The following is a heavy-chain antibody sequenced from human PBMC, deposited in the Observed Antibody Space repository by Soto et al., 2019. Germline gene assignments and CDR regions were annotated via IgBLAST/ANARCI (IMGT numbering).Heavy chain of an antibody. Sequence: PGGSLRLSCAASGFTFSSYGMHWVRQAPGKGLEWVAVISYDGSNKYYADSVKGRFTISRDNSKNTLYLQMNSLRAEDTAVYYCAKDARPEPYYYYGMDVWGQGTTVTVSS. CDR1: GFTFSSYG. CDR3: AKDARPEPYYYYGMDV. J-gene: IGHJ6*02. CDR2: ISYDGSNK. V-gene: IGHV3-30*18.